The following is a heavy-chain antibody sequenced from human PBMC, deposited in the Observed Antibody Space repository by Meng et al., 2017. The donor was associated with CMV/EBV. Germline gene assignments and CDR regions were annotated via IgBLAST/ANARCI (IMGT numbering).Heavy chain of an antibody. Sequence: GESLKISCAASGFTFSSYSMNWVRQAPGKGLEWVSSISSSSSYIYYADSVKGRFTISRGNAKNSLYLQMNSLRAEDTAAYYCARDFRHCSSTSCPQGYYYYGMDVWGQGTTVTVSS. D-gene: IGHD2-2*01. J-gene: IGHJ6*02. CDR3: ARDFRHCSSTSCPQGYYYYGMDV. CDR2: ISSSSSYI. V-gene: IGHV3-21*01. CDR1: GFTFSSYS.